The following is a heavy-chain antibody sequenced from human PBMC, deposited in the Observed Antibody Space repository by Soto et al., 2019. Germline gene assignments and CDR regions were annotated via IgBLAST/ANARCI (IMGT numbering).Heavy chain of an antibody. CDR1: GGTFSSYA. J-gene: IGHJ4*02. CDR3: ARVPPGSEGGYFDY. D-gene: IGHD3-16*01. CDR2: IIPIFGTA. V-gene: IGHV1-69*06. Sequence: QVQLVQSGAEVKKPGSSVKVSCKASGGTFSSYAISWVRQAPGQGLEWMGGIIPIFGTANYAQKFQGRVTITADKSTSTAYMKLSSLRSEDTAVYYCARVPPGSEGGYFDYWGQGTLVTVSS.